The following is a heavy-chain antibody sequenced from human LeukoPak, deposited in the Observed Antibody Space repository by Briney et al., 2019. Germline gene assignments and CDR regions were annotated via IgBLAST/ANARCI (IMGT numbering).Heavy chain of an antibody. Sequence: SETLSLTCTVPGDSISSYYWSWIRQPPGRGLEWIGYIYYSGSTNYNPSLKSRVTISIDTSKNQFSLKLSSVTAADTAVYYCARKVTRKGGDAFDIWGQGTMVTVSS. V-gene: IGHV4-59*01. D-gene: IGHD2-21*02. CDR2: IYYSGST. CDR3: ARKVTRKGGDAFDI. J-gene: IGHJ3*02. CDR1: GDSISSYY.